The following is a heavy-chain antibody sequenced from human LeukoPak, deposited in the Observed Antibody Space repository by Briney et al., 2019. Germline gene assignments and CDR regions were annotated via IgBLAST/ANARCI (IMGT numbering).Heavy chain of an antibody. CDR2: IIPILGIA. CDR3: ARDLDHYYGSGSYLEYFQH. CDR1: GGTFSSYA. J-gene: IGHJ1*01. Sequence: SVKVSCKASGGTFSSYAISWVRQAPGQGLEWMGRIIPILGIANYAQKFQGRVTITADKPTSTAYMELSSLRSEDTAVYYCARDLDHYYGSGSYLEYFQHWGQGTLVTVSS. D-gene: IGHD3-10*01. V-gene: IGHV1-69*04.